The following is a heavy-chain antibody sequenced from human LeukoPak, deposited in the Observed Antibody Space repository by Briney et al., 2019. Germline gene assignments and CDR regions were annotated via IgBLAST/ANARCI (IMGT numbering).Heavy chain of an antibody. CDR1: GFSRYG. J-gene: IGHJ4*02. D-gene: IGHD3-3*01. Sequence: GGSLRLSCAASGFSRYGMHWVRQAPGKGLEWVAFIRYDGSNKYYADSVKGRFTISRDNSKNTLYLQMNSLRAEDTAVYYCAKGRFLEWLRFDYWGQGTLVTVSS. CDR2: IRYDGSNK. V-gene: IGHV3-30*02. CDR3: AKGRFLEWLRFDY.